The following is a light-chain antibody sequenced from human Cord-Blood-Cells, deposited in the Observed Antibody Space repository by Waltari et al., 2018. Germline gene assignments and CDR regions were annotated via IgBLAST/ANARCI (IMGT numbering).Light chain of an antibody. J-gene: IGKJ2*01. CDR2: AAS. CDR3: QQSYSTPYT. CDR1: QSISSY. Sequence: IQMTQSPSSLSPSVGDRVTITCRASQSISSYLNWYQQKPGQAPQLLIYAASSLQSGVPSRFSGSGSGTDFTLTISSLQPEDFATYYCQQSYSTPYTFGQGTKLEIK. V-gene: IGKV1-39*01.